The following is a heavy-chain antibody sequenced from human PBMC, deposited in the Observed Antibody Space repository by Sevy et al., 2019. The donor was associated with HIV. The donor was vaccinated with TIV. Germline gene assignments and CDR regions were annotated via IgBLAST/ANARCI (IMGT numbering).Heavy chain of an antibody. CDR2: IKSKTDGGTT. D-gene: IGHD3-3*01. Sequence: GGSLRLSCAASGFTFSNAWMSWVRQAPGKGLEWVGRIKSKTDGGTTDYAAPVKGRFTISRDDSKNTLYLQMNSLKTEDTAVYCCTTGLLEWLSPTDAFDIWGQGTMVTVSS. CDR1: GFTFSNAW. CDR3: TTGLLEWLSPTDAFDI. V-gene: IGHV3-15*01. J-gene: IGHJ3*02.